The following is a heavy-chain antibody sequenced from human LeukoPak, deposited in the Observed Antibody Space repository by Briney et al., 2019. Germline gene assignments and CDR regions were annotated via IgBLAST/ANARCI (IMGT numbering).Heavy chain of an antibody. V-gene: IGHV3-30-3*01. CDR3: AREKKYYYGSGFDY. Sequence: PGGSLRLSCAASGFTFSSYAMHWVRQAPGKGLEWVAVISYDGSNKYYADSVKGRFTISRDNSKNTLYLQMNSLRAEDTAVYYCAREKKYYYGSGFDYWGQGTLVTVSS. CDR1: GFTFSSYA. CDR2: ISYDGSNK. D-gene: IGHD3-10*01. J-gene: IGHJ4*02.